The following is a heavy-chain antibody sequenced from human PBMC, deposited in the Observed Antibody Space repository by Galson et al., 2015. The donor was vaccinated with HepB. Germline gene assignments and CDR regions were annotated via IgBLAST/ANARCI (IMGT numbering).Heavy chain of an antibody. CDR3: ARQGWVVGGPWFWFDP. J-gene: IGHJ5*02. V-gene: IGHV4-39*01. CDR1: GGSISSSSYY. D-gene: IGHD2-2*01. Sequence: ETLSLTCTVSGGSISSSSYYWGWIRQPPGKGLEWIGSIYYSGSTYYNPSLKSRVTISVDTSKNQFSLKLSSVTAADTAVYYCARQGWVVGGPWFWFDPWGQGTLVTVSS. CDR2: IYYSGST.